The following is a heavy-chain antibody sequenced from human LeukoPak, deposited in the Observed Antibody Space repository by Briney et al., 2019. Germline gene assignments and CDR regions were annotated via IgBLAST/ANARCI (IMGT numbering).Heavy chain of an antibody. CDR1: GGTFSSYA. CDR3: ARDFGTGWSDYYDSSGYSMVDY. D-gene: IGHD3-22*01. Sequence: GASVKVSCKASGGTFSSYAISWVRQAPGQGLEWMGWINPNSGGTNYAQKFQGRVTMTRDTSISTAYMELSRLRSDDTAVYYCARDFGTGWSDYYDSSGYSMVDYWGQGTLVTVSS. V-gene: IGHV1-2*02. CDR2: INPNSGGT. J-gene: IGHJ4*02.